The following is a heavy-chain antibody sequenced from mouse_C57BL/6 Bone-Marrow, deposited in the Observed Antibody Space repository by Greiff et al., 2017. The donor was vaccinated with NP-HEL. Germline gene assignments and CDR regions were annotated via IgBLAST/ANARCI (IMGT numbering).Heavy chain of an antibody. CDR2: IHPSDSDT. Sequence: QVQLQQSGAELVKPGASVKVSCKASGYTFTSYWMHWVKQRPGQGLEWIGRIHPSDSDTNYNQTFKGKAIFTVDKSSSKAYMQLNSLTYEDTAIYYCARRSSSYSWYFDDWGTGTTVTVSS. D-gene: IGHD1-1*01. CDR1: GYTFTSYW. J-gene: IGHJ1*03. CDR3: ARRSSSYSWYFDD. V-gene: IGHV1-74*01.